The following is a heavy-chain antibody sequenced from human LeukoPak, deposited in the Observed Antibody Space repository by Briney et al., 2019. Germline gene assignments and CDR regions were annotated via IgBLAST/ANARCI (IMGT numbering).Heavy chain of an antibody. CDR3: AQDDTAMIAYLFDY. CDR1: GFTFSSYS. V-gene: IGHV3-48*01. D-gene: IGHD5-18*01. J-gene: IGHJ4*02. CDR2: ISSSSSTI. Sequence: GGSLRLSCAASGFTFSSYSIDWVRQAPGKGLEWLSYISSSSSTIYYADSVKGRFTIYRDNSQNTLYLQMNSLRAEDTAVYYCAQDDTAMIAYLFDYWGQGTLVTVSS.